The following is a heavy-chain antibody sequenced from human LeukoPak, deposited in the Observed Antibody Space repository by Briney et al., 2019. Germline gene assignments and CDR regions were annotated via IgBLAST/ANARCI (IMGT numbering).Heavy chain of an antibody. CDR2: IRYDGSNK. CDR1: GFTFSSCG. D-gene: IGHD3-22*01. Sequence: PGGSLRLSCAASGFTFSSCGMHWVRQAPGKGLQWVAFIRYDGSNKYYADSVKGRFSISRDNSKNTLYLQMNSLRAEDTAVYYYANIDCGGRSMEYYDSSGYNWFYYWGQGTLVTVSS. J-gene: IGHJ4*02. V-gene: IGHV3-30*02. CDR3: ANIDCGGRSMEYYDSSGYNWFYY.